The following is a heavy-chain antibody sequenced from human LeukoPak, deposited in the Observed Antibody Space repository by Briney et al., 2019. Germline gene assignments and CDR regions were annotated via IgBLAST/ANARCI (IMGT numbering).Heavy chain of an antibody. J-gene: IGHJ4*02. Sequence: GGSLRLSCAASGFTFSSYAMSWVRQAPGKGLEWVSAISGSGGSTYYADSVKGRFTISRDDSKNTLYLQMNSLRAEDTAVYYCAKAEWFGELFFDYWGQGTLVTVSS. D-gene: IGHD3-10*01. V-gene: IGHV3-23*01. CDR2: ISGSGGST. CDR3: AKAEWFGELFFDY. CDR1: GFTFSSYA.